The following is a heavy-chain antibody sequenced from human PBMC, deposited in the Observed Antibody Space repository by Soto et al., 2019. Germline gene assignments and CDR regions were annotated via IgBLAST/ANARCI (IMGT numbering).Heavy chain of an antibody. J-gene: IGHJ6*02. Sequence: ASVKVSCKASGYPFTSYAMNWVRQAPGQGLEWMGWINKNHGNPTYAQGFTGRFVFSLDTSVSTAYLQICSLKAEDTAVYYCARSDCSSTSCYEPYYYYGMDVWG. CDR3: ARSDCSSTSCYEPYYYYGMDV. CDR1: GYPFTSYA. CDR2: INKNHGNP. D-gene: IGHD2-2*01. V-gene: IGHV7-4-1*01.